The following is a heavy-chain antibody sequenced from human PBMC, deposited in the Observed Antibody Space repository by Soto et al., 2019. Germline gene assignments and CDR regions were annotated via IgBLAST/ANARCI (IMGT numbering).Heavy chain of an antibody. Sequence: EVQLVESGGGLVQPGRSLRLSCAASGFTFDDFGMHWVRQAPGKGLEWVSGINWNSDNIGYADSVKGRFTISRDNAKNSLYLQMNSLRAEDTALYYCAKLGYTSIWAWGQGTLVTVSS. CDR1: GFTFDDFG. V-gene: IGHV3-9*01. CDR3: AKLGYTSIWA. D-gene: IGHD2-15*01. CDR2: INWNSDNI. J-gene: IGHJ4*02.